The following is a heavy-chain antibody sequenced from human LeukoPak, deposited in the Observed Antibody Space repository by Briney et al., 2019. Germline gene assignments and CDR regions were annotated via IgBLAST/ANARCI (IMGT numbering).Heavy chain of an antibody. CDR1: GFTFTTSD. V-gene: IGHV3-23*01. D-gene: IGHD2-21*02. CDR2: FSARGHIT. Sequence: GGSLRLSCAASGFTFTTSDMNWVRQAPGKGLQWVSGFSARGHITNYVDSVKGRFTISRDNAKNTLYLQMNGLRAEDTAVYYCARSYCGGDCYAIDYWGQGTLVTVSS. J-gene: IGHJ4*02. CDR3: ARSYCGGDCYAIDY.